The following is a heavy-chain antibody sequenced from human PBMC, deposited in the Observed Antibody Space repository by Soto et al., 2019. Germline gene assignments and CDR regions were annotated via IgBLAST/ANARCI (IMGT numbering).Heavy chain of an antibody. J-gene: IGHJ4*02. CDR1: GFAFSNYE. Sequence: GGSLRLSCAASGFAFSNYEMNWVRQAPGKGLEWVSYISLSGSTIYYADSVKGRFTISRGDAKNSLYLQMDSLRADDTAVYYCARESFSASPNFFDYWGQGTLVTVSS. D-gene: IGHD3-3*02. CDR2: ISLSGSTI. V-gene: IGHV3-48*03. CDR3: ARESFSASPNFFDY.